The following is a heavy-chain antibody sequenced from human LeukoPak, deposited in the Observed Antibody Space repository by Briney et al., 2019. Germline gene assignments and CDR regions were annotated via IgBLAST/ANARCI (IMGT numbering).Heavy chain of an antibody. J-gene: IGHJ5*02. CDR1: AAISSFY. Sequence: PSETLSLTCTVSAAISSFYWSWLRQPPGKGLEWIGYVSHTGHTNYNPSLKSRVTMSIDPSKDQFSLEVTSVTAADTAVYYCAGSIFGYPWFDPWGQGTLVTVSS. D-gene: IGHD3-9*01. V-gene: IGHV4-59*01. CDR2: VSHTGHT. CDR3: AGSIFGYPWFDP.